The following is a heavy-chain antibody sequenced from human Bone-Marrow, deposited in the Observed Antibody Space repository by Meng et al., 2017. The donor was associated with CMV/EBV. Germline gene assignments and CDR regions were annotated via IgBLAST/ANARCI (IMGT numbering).Heavy chain of an antibody. D-gene: IGHD3-3*01. CDR1: GYTFTSYD. J-gene: IGHJ6*02. V-gene: IGHV1-8*01. Sequence: ASVKVSCKASGYTFTSYDINWVRQAAGQGLEWMGWMNPNSGNTGYAQKFQGRVTITRSTSTSTAYLELSSLRSEDTAVYYCARRLLMGSGLWSGPGNHGIDVWGQGTTVTVSS. CDR3: ARRLLMGSGLWSGPGNHGIDV. CDR2: MNPNSGNT.